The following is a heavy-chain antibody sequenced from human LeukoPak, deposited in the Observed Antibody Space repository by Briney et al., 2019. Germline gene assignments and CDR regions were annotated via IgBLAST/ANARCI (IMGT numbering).Heavy chain of an antibody. CDR1: GYTFTSYG. Sequence: SVKVSCKASGYTFTSYGISWVRQAPGQGLEWMGWIIPIFGTANYAQKFQGRVTITADKSTSTAYMELSSLRSEDTAVYYCARDLMGDYGDWNFDYWGQGTLVTVSS. D-gene: IGHD4-17*01. V-gene: IGHV1-69*06. CDR2: IIPIFGTA. CDR3: ARDLMGDYGDWNFDY. J-gene: IGHJ4*02.